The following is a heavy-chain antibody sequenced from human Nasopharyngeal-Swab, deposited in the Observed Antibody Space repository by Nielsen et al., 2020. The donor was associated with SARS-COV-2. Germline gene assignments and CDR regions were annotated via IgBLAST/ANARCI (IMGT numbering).Heavy chain of an antibody. CDR2: IGGTGGST. J-gene: IGHJ4*02. V-gene: IGHV3-23*01. D-gene: IGHD3-22*01. CDR1: GFTFSSYA. Sequence: GESLKISCAASGFTFSSYAMHWVRQAPGKGLEWVSAIGGTGGSTYYADSVKGQFTISRDNSKNTLYLQMNSLRAEDTAVYYCATDYYDSSGAHGVFDYWGQGTLVTVSS. CDR3: ATDYYDSSGAHGVFDY.